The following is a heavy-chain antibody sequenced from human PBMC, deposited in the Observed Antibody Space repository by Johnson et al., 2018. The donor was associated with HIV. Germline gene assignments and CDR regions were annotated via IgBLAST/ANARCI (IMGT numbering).Heavy chain of an antibody. CDR3: AKSGLFVLVVYAPDVLDI. J-gene: IGHJ3*02. Sequence: VQLVESGGGLVQPGGSLRLSCAASGFTVSSNYMSWVRQAPGKGLEWVSVIYSGGSTYYADSVKGRFTISRDNSKNMVYLQMNSLSTEDTAVYYCAKSGLFVLVVYAPDVLDIWGQGTMVTVSS. CDR1: GFTVSSNY. V-gene: IGHV3-66*02. CDR2: IYSGGST. D-gene: IGHD2-8*02.